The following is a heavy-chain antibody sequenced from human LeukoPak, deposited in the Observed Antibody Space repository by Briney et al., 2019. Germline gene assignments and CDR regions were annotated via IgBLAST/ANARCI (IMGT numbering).Heavy chain of an antibody. V-gene: IGHV1-69*04. J-gene: IGHJ4*02. CDR3: ALEVYGSGSYYRQPFDY. CDR2: IIPILGVA. Sequence: ASVKVSCKASGGTFNNYAITWVRQAPGQGLEWMGRIIPILGVANYAQKFQGRVTITADKSTSTAYMELGSLRSEDTAVYYCALEVYGSGSYYRQPFDYWGQGTLVTVSS. D-gene: IGHD3-10*01. CDR1: GGTFNNYA.